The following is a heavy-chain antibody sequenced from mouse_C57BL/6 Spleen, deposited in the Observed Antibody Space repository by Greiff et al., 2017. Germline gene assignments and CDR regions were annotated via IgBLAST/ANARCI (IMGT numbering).Heavy chain of an antibody. J-gene: IGHJ2*01. CDR2: ISYDGSN. CDR3: ERAPPFITTVVPYCDY. CDR1: GYSITSGYY. D-gene: IGHD1-1*01. V-gene: IGHV3-6*01. Sequence: EVHLVESGPGLVKPSQSLSLTCSVTGYSITSGYYWNWIRQFPGNKLEWMGYISYDGSNNYNPSLKNRISITRDTSKNQFFLKLNSVTTEDTATYYCERAPPFITTVVPYCDYWGQGTTLTVSS.